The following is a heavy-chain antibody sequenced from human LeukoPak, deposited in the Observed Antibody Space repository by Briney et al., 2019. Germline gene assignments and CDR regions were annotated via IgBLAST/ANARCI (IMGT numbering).Heavy chain of an antibody. Sequence: SETLSLTCAVYGVSFSGYYWSWIRQPPGKGLEWIGEINHSGSTNYNPSLKSRVTISVDTSKNQFSLKLSSVTAVDTAVYYYARAEGRRWPIRYWGQGTLVTVSS. V-gene: IGHV4-34*01. J-gene: IGHJ4*02. CDR2: INHSGST. CDR1: GVSFSGYY. D-gene: IGHD4-23*01. CDR3: ARAEGRRWPIRY.